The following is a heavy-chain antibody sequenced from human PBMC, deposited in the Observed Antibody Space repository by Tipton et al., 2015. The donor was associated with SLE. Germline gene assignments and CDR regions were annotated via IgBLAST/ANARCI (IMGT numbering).Heavy chain of an antibody. Sequence: TLSLTCTVSGGSISGYYWSWIRQPPGKGLEWIGYIYYSGSTNYNPSLESRVTISIDKSRNQFSLKLNSVTAADTAVYYCASLTRGDYFDYWGQGTLVTVSS. CDR2: IYYSGST. J-gene: IGHJ4*02. CDR3: ASLTRGDYFDY. V-gene: IGHV4-59*12. CDR1: GGSISGYY. D-gene: IGHD7-27*01.